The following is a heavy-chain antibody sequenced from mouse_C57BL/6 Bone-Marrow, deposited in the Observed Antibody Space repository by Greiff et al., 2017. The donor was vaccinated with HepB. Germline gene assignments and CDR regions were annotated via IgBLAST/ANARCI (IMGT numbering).Heavy chain of an antibody. CDR3: AREDWDGGFAY. Sequence: QVQLQQPGAEVVKPGASVKLSCKASGYTFTSYWMHWVKQRPGQGLEWIGMIHPNSGSTNYNEKFKSKATLTVDKSSSTAYMQLSSLTSEDSAVYYCAREDWDGGFAYWGQGTLVTVSA. D-gene: IGHD4-1*01. CDR1: GYTFTSYW. V-gene: IGHV1-64*01. CDR2: IHPNSGST. J-gene: IGHJ3*01.